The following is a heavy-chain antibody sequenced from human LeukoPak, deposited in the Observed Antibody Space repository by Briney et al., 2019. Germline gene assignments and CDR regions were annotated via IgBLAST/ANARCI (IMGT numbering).Heavy chain of an antibody. Sequence: ASVKVSCKASGGTFSSYAISWVRQAPGQGLEWMGGIIPIFGTANYAQKFQGRVTITADESTSTAYMELSSLRSEDTAVYYCAREGYDYSNRNYYYYMDVWGKGTTVNVSS. D-gene: IGHD4-11*01. CDR1: GGTFSSYA. V-gene: IGHV1-69*01. CDR2: IIPIFGTA. CDR3: AREGYDYSNRNYYYYMDV. J-gene: IGHJ6*03.